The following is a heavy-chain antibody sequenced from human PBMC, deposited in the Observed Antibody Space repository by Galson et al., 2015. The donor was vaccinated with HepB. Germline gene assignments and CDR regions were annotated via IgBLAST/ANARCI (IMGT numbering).Heavy chain of an antibody. CDR2: ISSSSSYI. D-gene: IGHD1-26*01. CDR1: GFTFSSYS. CDR3: ARKWDPQPPAEFDY. V-gene: IGHV3-21*01. Sequence: SLRLSCAASGFTFSSYSMNWVRQAPGKGLEWVSSISSSSSYIYYADSVKGRFTISRDNAKNSLYLQMNSLRAEDTAVYYCARKWDPQPPAEFDYWGQGTLVTVSS. J-gene: IGHJ4*02.